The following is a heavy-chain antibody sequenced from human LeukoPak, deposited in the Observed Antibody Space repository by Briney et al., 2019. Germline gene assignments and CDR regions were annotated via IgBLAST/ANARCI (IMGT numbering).Heavy chain of an antibody. D-gene: IGHD3-16*01. J-gene: IGHJ4*02. V-gene: IGHV4-39*01. Sequence: SEALSLTCSVPVGPICSNFYYWGWFRQPRGKGLERIGNIYYSGSAFYNPSLQSRVTVSIDTSNNQLSLSLTSVTGTDTAVYYCAKTLRLGELWDWGQGSLVTVSS. CDR1: VGPICSNFYY. CDR3: AKTLRLGELWD. CDR2: IYYSGSA.